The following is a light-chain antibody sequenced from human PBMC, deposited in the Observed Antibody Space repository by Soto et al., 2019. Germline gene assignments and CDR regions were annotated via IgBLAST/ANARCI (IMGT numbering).Light chain of an antibody. J-gene: IGKJ1*01. Sequence: IVLTQSPCTLSLSAGERVTLSCRASQSVTTELAWYQHKPGQAPRLLIYGASSRATGVPDRFSGSGSGTDFTLTISRLDPEDFAVYYCQQYDSSPLTFGQGTKVDIK. CDR1: QSVTTE. CDR2: GAS. V-gene: IGKV3-20*01. CDR3: QQYDSSPLT.